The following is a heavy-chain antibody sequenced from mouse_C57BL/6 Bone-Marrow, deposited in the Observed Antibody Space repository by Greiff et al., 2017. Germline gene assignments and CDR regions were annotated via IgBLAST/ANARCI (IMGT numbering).Heavy chain of an antibody. CDR3: ARTGEKTAQRFAY. Sequence: QVQLKESGPELVKPGASVKISCKASGYAFSSSWMNWVKQRPGKGLEWIGRIYPGDGDTNYNGKFKGKATLTADKSSSTAYMQLSSLTSEDSAVYFCARTGEKTAQRFAYWGQGTLVTVSA. D-gene: IGHD3-2*02. CDR2: IYPGDGDT. J-gene: IGHJ3*01. V-gene: IGHV1-82*01. CDR1: GYAFSSSW.